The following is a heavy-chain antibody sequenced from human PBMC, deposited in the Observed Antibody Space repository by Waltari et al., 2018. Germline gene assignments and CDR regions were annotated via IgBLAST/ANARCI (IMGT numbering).Heavy chain of an antibody. V-gene: IGHV1-8*03. D-gene: IGHD3-3*01. CDR1: GYTFTSYD. CDR2: MNPNRGNT. Sequence: QVPLVQSGAEVKKPGASVRVSCKASGYTFTSYDINWVRPAPGHGLEWMGRMNPNRGNTGYAQKFQGRVTITRNTSISTAYMELSSLRSEDTAVYYCARGRRYDFWSGQGAFPCDYWGQGTLVTVSS. CDR3: ARGRRYDFWSGQGAFPCDY. J-gene: IGHJ4*02.